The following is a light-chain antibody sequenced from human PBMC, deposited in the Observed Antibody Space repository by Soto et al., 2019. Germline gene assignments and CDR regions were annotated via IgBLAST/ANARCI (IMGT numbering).Light chain of an antibody. CDR2: GAS. CDR3: QQYNNWPPWT. V-gene: IGKV3-15*01. J-gene: IGKJ1*01. CDR1: QSVSSN. Sequence: EIVMTHSSATRSVSPFETATLACRASQSVSSNLAWYQQKPGQAPRLLIYGASTRATGIPARFSGSGSGTEFTLTISSLQSEDFAVYYCQQYNNWPPWTFGQGTKVDIK.